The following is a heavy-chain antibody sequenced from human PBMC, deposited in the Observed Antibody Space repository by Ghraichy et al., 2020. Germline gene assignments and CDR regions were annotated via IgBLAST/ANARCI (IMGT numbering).Heavy chain of an antibody. CDR2: INYSGST. D-gene: IGHD3-10*01. CDR1: GGSIRSSSYY. V-gene: IGHV4-39*01. CDR3: ARHVGWYGEFDY. J-gene: IGHJ4*02. Sequence: SETLYLTCTVSGGSIRSSSYYWGWTRQPPGKGLEWIGSINYSGSTYYNPSLKSRVTISVDTSKNQFSLTLSSVTAADTAGYYCARHVGWYGEFDYWGQGTLVTVSS.